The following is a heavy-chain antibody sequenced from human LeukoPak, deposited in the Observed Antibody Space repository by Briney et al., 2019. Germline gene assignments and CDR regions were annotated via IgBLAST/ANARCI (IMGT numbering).Heavy chain of an antibody. D-gene: IGHD1-26*01. CDR3: ARAQWALDY. V-gene: IGHV3-30*04. CDR1: GFPFSSFA. CDR2: ISSDGRNK. J-gene: IGHJ4*02. Sequence: PGGSLRLTCAYSGFPFSSFAMHWVRQAPGKGLEWVAVISSDGRNKYYVDSVQGRFTISRDNSKNTLYLQMNSLIPEGTAVYYCARAQWALDYWGQGTLVTVSS.